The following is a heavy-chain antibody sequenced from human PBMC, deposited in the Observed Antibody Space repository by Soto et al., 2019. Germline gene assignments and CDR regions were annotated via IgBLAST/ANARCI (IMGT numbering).Heavy chain of an antibody. J-gene: IGHJ6*02. CDR3: AVMTTVTTTVLYYYYGMDV. CDR1: GFTFSSYA. Sequence: PGGSLRLSCAASGFTFSSYAMHWVRQAPGKGLEWVAVISYDGSNKYYADSVKGRFTISRDNAKNSLYLQMNSLRAEDTAVYYCAVMTTVTTTVLYYYYGMDVWGQGTTVTVSS. CDR2: ISYDGSNK. V-gene: IGHV3-30-3*01. D-gene: IGHD4-17*01.